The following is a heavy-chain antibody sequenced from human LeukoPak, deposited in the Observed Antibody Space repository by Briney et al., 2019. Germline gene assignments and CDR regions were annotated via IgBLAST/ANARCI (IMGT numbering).Heavy chain of an antibody. Sequence: SETLSLTCTVSGGSISSYYWSWIRQPPGKGLEWIGHIYYSGSTNYNPSLKSRVTISVDTSKNQLSLKLRSVTAADTAVYYCARGGRDGYTLYPLDYWGQGTLVTVSS. V-gene: IGHV4-59*08. CDR2: IYYSGST. J-gene: IGHJ4*02. CDR1: GGSISSYY. CDR3: ARGGRDGYTLYPLDY. D-gene: IGHD5-24*01.